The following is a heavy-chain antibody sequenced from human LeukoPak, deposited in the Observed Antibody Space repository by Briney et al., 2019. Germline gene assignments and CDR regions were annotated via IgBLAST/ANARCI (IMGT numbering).Heavy chain of an antibody. CDR2: IRSKANSYAT. Sequence: GGSLRLSCAASGFTFSGSAMHWVRQASGKGLEGVGRIRSKANSYATAYATSVKGRFTISRDDSKNTAYLQMNSLKTEDTAVYYCTRQRMYMAYFDYWGQGTLVTVSS. J-gene: IGHJ4*02. D-gene: IGHD5-24*01. CDR3: TRQRMYMAYFDY. CDR1: GFTFSGSA. V-gene: IGHV3-73*01.